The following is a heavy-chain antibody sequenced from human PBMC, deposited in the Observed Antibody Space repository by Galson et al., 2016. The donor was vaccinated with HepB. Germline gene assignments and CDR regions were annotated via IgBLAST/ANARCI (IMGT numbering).Heavy chain of an antibody. J-gene: IGHJ6*02. CDR3: ARDNWNYDGAFDI. Sequence: SLRLSCAASGFTFSSYGIHWVRQVPGKGLEWVAVVWYDGSHKDYAASVKGRFTVSRDNSKNTLSLQMNSLRVDDTAVYYCARDNWNYDGAFDIWGQGTTVIVSS. CDR2: VWYDGSHK. CDR1: GFTFSSYG. V-gene: IGHV3-33*01. D-gene: IGHD1-7*01.